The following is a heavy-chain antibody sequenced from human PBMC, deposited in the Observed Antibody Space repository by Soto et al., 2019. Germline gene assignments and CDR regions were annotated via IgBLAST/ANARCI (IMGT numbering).Heavy chain of an antibody. Sequence: TLSLTCAVSGGSISSGGYSWSWIRQPPGKGLEWIGYIYHSGSTYYNPSLKSRVTISVDRSKNQFSLKLSSVTAADTAVYYCARGGTTPTYWGQGTLVTVSS. V-gene: IGHV4-30-2*01. CDR2: IYHSGST. CDR1: GGSISSGGYS. CDR3: ARGGTTPTY. D-gene: IGHD1-1*01. J-gene: IGHJ4*02.